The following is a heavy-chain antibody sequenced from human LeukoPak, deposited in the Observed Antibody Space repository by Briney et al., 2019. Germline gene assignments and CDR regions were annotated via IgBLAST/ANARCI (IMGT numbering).Heavy chain of an antibody. Sequence: GGSLRLSCAASGFTFSNYWMGWVRQATGKGLEGVANIKQDGSEIYYVDSVKGRFTISRDTAKDSLYLQMNSLRAEDTAVYCRARDRGHSGYDLYDYWGQGTLVTVSS. CDR2: IKQDGSEI. CDR3: ARDRGHSGYDLYDY. J-gene: IGHJ4*02. D-gene: IGHD5-12*01. CDR1: GFTFSNYW. V-gene: IGHV3-7*01.